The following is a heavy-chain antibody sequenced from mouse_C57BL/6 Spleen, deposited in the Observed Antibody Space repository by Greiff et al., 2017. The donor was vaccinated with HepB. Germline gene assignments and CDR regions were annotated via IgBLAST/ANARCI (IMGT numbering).Heavy chain of an antibody. D-gene: IGHD1-1*01. CDR1: GYAFSSYW. V-gene: IGHV1-80*01. CDR2: IYPGDGDT. Sequence: QVQLQQSGAELVKPGASVKISCKASGYAFSSYWMNWVKQRPGKGLEWIGQIYPGDGDTNYNGKFKGKATLTADKSSSTAYMQISSLTSEDSAVYFCARDTTVVEGVFAYWGQGTLVTVSA. J-gene: IGHJ3*01. CDR3: ARDTTVVEGVFAY.